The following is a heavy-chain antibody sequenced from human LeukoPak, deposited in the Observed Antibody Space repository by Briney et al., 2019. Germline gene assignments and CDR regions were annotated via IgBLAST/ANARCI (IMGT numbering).Heavy chain of an antibody. V-gene: IGHV3-21*01. CDR2: ISSSSGYI. CDR1: GFTFSTYS. J-gene: IGHJ4*02. CDR3: ARGMLGGVPAVASTSYFDY. D-gene: IGHD2-2*01. Sequence: GGSLRLSCAASGFTFSTYSMNWARQAPGKGLEWVSFISSSSGYIYYADSVKGRFTISRDNAKNSLYLQMNSLRAEDTAVYYCARGMLGGVPAVASTSYFDYWGQGTLVTVSS.